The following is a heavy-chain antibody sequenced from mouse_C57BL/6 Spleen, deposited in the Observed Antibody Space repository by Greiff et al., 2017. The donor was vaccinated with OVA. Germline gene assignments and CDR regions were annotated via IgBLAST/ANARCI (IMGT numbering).Heavy chain of an antibody. CDR1: GYTFTSYW. CDR2: IYPSDSET. J-gene: IGHJ2*01. V-gene: IGHV1-61*01. D-gene: IGHD2-4*01. Sequence: QVQLQQSGAELVRPGSSVKLSCKASGYTFTSYWMDWVKQRPGQGLEWIGNIYPSDSETHYNQKFKDKATLTVDKSSSTAYMRLSSLTSEDSAVYYCARGGDYDGVDYWGQGTTLTVSS. CDR3: ARGGDYDGVDY.